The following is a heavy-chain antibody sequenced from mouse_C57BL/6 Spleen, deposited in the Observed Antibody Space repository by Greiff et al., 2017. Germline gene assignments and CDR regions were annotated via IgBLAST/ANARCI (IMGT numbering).Heavy chain of an antibody. J-gene: IGHJ2*01. CDR2: IDPETGGT. CDR1: GYTFTDYE. CDR3: TKLHGGYFDY. D-gene: IGHD1-1*01. Sequence: VQLQQSGAELVRPGASVTLSCKASGYTFTDYEMHWVKQTPVHGLEWIGAIDPETGGTAYNQKFKGKAILTADKSSSTAYMELRSLTSEDSAVYYCTKLHGGYFDYWGQGTTLTVSS. V-gene: IGHV1-15*01.